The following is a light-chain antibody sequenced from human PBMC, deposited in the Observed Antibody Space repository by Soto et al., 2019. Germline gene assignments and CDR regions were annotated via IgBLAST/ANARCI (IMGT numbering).Light chain of an antibody. V-gene: IGLV2-14*01. Sequence: QSALTQPRSVSGSPGQSVTISCTGTRSDVGDYDYVSWYQQHPGKAPKLMIYEVSNRPSGVSNRFSGSKSGNTASLTISGLQAEDEADYYCSSYTSSSTLLVFGGGTKLTVL. J-gene: IGLJ2*01. CDR3: SSYTSSSTLLV. CDR2: EVS. CDR1: RSDVGDYDY.